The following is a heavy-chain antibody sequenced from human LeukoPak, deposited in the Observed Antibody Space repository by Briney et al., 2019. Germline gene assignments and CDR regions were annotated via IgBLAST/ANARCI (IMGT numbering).Heavy chain of an antibody. Sequence: SETLSLTCTVSGGSISSGDYYWSWIRQPPGEGLEWIGYIYYSGSTYYNPSLKSRVTISVDTSKNQFSLKLSSVTAADTAVYYCASLPYYYDSSGYLDYWGQGTLVTVSS. D-gene: IGHD3-22*01. CDR2: IYYSGST. J-gene: IGHJ4*02. CDR3: ASLPYYYDSSGYLDY. CDR1: GGSISSGDYY. V-gene: IGHV4-30-4*01.